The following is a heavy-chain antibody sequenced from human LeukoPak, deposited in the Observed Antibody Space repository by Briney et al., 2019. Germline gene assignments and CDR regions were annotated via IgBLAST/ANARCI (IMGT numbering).Heavy chain of an antibody. CDR1: GYTFTNYD. Sequence: ASVKVSCKASGYTFTNYDINWVRQATGQGLEWMGRINPNSGGTNYAQKFQGRVTMTRDTSISTAYMELSRLRSDDTAVYYCARSTVTHDAFDIWGQGTMVTVSS. V-gene: IGHV1-2*06. D-gene: IGHD4-17*01. J-gene: IGHJ3*02. CDR2: INPNSGGT. CDR3: ARSTVTHDAFDI.